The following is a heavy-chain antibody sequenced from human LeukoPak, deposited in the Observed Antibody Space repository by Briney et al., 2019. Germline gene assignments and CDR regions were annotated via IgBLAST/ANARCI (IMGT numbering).Heavy chain of an antibody. CDR3: ARETVVGATLARGFDY. D-gene: IGHD1-26*01. CDR2: ISSSGGST. J-gene: IGHJ4*02. CDR1: GFTFSSYA. Sequence: GGSLRLSCAASGFTFSSYAMSWVRQAPGKGLEWVSGISSSGGSTYYADSVKGRFTISRDNSKNTLYLQMNSLRAEDTAVYYCARETVVGATLARGFDYWGQGTLVTVSS. V-gene: IGHV3-23*01.